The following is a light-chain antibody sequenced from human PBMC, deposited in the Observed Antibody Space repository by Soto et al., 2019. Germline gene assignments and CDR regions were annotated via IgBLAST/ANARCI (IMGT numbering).Light chain of an antibody. V-gene: IGKV3-20*01. Sequence: EIVLTQSPGTLSLSPGERATLSCRASQSVSTYLAWYQQKPGQAPRLLIYDASSRATGIPDRFSGSGSGTDFTLTISRLEPEGFAVYYCQQYCSSPTTFGQGTKLEIK. CDR2: DAS. CDR3: QQYCSSPTT. CDR1: QSVSTY. J-gene: IGKJ2*01.